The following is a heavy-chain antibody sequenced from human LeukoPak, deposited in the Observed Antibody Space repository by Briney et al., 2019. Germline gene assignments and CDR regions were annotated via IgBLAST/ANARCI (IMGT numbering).Heavy chain of an antibody. Sequence: SETLSLTCTVSGGSISSYYWTWIRQPPGKGLEWVGYIYYSGSTNYNPSLKSRVIISVDTSNNQFSLKLSSVTAADTAVYYCARGAQAWQLVPFDYWGQGTMVTVSS. CDR3: ARGAQAWQLVPFDY. D-gene: IGHD6-13*01. CDR2: IYYSGST. V-gene: IGHV4-59*01. CDR1: GGSISSYY. J-gene: IGHJ4*02.